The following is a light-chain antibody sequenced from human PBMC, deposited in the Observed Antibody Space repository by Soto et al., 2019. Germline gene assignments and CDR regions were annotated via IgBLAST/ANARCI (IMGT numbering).Light chain of an antibody. CDR3: QQLKTYPYT. V-gene: IGKV1-9*01. J-gene: IGKJ2*01. CDR2: SAS. Sequence: IQLTQSPSSLSASVGDRVTLTCRASQDINKFLAWFQQTPGKAPKLLVYSASTLHSGVPSRFSGSGYGTDFALTISSLQPEDFATYYCQQLKTYPYTFGQGTRLDIK. CDR1: QDINKF.